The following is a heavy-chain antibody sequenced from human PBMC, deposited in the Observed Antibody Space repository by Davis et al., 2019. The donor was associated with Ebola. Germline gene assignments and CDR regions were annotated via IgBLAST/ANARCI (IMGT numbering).Heavy chain of an antibody. D-gene: IGHD2-2*01. Sequence: MPSETLSLICAVYGGAFSGYYWSWIRQPPGKGLEWIGEINHSGSTNYNPSLKSRVTISVDTSKNQFSLKLSSVTAADTAVYYCARGRYCSSTSCYLWFDPWGQGTLVTVSS. CDR1: GGAFSGYY. CDR3: ARGRYCSSTSCYLWFDP. V-gene: IGHV4-34*01. J-gene: IGHJ5*02. CDR2: INHSGST.